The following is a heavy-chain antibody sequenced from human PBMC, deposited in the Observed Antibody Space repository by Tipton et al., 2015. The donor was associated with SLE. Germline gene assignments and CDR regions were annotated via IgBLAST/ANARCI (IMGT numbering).Heavy chain of an antibody. J-gene: IGHJ6*02. V-gene: IGHV3-66*02. CDR3: ARLTIFLRDHV. CDR2: IYSGGST. D-gene: IGHD3-3*01. CDR1: GFTVSSNY. Sequence: SLRLSCAASGFTVSSNYMSWVRQAPGKGLEWVSVIYSGGSTYYADSVKGRFTISRDNSKNTLYLQMNSLRAGDTAVYYCARLTIFLRDHVWGQGTTVTVSS.